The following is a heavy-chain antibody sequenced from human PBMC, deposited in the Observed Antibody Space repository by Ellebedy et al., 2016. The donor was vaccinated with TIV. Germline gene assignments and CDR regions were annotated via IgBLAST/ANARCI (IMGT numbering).Heavy chain of an antibody. D-gene: IGHD3-22*01. J-gene: IGHJ4*02. CDR2: IREDGNAK. CDR3: AREGTMIALEVFYFDY. Sequence: GESLKISCAASGFSVTRNYMSWVRQAPGKGLEWVANIREDGNAKFSADSVKGRFTISRDNAKNSLYLQMNSLRAEDTAVYYCAREGTMIALEVFYFDYWGQGTLVTVSS. CDR1: GFSVTRNY. V-gene: IGHV3-7*01.